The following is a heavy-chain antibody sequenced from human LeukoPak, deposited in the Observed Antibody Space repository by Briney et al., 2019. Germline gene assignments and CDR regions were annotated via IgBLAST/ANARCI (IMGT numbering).Heavy chain of an antibody. J-gene: IGHJ4*02. Sequence: GESLRLSCAASGFTFSSYAMSWVRQAPGKGLEWVSAISGSGGSTYYADSVKGRFTISRDNSKNTLYLQMNSLRAEDTAVYYCAKDGVEYSSGWYWVYFDYWGQGTLVTVSS. D-gene: IGHD6-19*01. CDR1: GFTFSSYA. V-gene: IGHV3-23*01. CDR3: AKDGVEYSSGWYWVYFDY. CDR2: ISGSGGST.